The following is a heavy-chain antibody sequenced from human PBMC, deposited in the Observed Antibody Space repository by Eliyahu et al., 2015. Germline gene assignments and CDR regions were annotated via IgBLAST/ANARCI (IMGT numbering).Heavy chain of an antibody. D-gene: IGHD4-17*01. J-gene: IGHJ6*03. CDR1: GGSISSYY. CDR2: IYYSGST. V-gene: IGHV4-59*01. CDR3: ARGLGDLYYYYMDV. Sequence: QVQLQESGPGLVKPSETLSLTCTVSGGSISSYYWSWIRQPPGKGLEWIGYIYYSGSTNYNPSLKSRVTISVDTSKNQFSLKLSSVTAADTAVYYCARGLGDLYYYYMDVWGKGTTVTVSS.